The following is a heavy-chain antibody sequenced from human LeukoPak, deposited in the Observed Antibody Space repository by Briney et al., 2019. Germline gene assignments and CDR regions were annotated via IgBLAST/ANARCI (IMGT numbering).Heavy chain of an antibody. CDR2: IKQDGTEK. V-gene: IGHV3-7*05. J-gene: IGHJ5*02. CDR3: ARGMTVAANWFDP. D-gene: IGHD6-19*01. CDR1: GFTFSNYL. Sequence: QPGGSLRLSCAASGFTFSNYLMNWVRQAPGKGLDWVANIKQDGTEKYYVDSVKGRFTISRDNAENSLNLQMNSLRAEDTAVYYCARGMTVAANWFDPWGQGTLVTVSS.